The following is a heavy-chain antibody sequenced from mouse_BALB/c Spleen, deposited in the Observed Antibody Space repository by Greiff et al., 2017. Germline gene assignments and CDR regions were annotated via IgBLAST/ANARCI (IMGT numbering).Heavy chain of an antibody. CDR2: IWAGGST. D-gene: IGHD1-1*01. CDR1: GFSLTSYG. J-gene: IGHJ4*01. V-gene: IGHV2-9*02. CDR3: ARDPNYGSSYDYAMDY. Sequence: QVQLQQSGPGLVAPSQSLSITCTVSGFSLTSYGVHWVRQPPGKGLEWLGVIWAGGSTNYNSALMFRLSISKDNSKSQVFLKMNSLQTDDTAMYYCARDPNYGSSYDYAMDYWGQGTSVTVSS.